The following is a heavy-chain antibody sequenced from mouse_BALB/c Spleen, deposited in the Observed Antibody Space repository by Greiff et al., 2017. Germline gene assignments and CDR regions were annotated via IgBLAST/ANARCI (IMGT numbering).Heavy chain of an antibody. V-gene: IGHV2-4-1*01. J-gene: IGHJ2*01. CDR2: IWSGGST. CDR3: ATLTGSPYFDY. Sequence: QVQLKQSGPGLVQPSQSLSITCTVSGFSLTSYGVHWVRQSPGKGLEWLGVIWSGGSTDYNAAFISRLSISKDNSKSQVFFKMNSLQADDTAIYYCATLTGSPYFDYWGQGTTLTVSS. CDR1: GFSLTSYG. D-gene: IGHD4-1*01.